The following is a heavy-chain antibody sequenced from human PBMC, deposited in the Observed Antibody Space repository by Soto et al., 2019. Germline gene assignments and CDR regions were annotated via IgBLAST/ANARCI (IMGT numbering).Heavy chain of an antibody. J-gene: IGHJ5*02. CDR3: PGLGSKASEP. D-gene: IGHD1-26*01. Sequence: SVKVSCKASGLTFTSSAVQWVRQARGQRLEWIGWIVVGSGSTNFAQKFHERGTITRDKSTNTVYMELSSLTSEDTDVYYCPGLGSKASEPWGQGTLVTVYS. CDR2: IVVGSGST. V-gene: IGHV1-58*01. CDR1: GLTFTSSA.